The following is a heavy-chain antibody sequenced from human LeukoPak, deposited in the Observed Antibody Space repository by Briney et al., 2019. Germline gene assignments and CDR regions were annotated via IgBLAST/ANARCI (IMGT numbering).Heavy chain of an antibody. Sequence: ASVKVSCKASGYTFTGHYMHWVRQAPGQGLEWMGWINPNSGGTNYAQKFQGRVTMTRDTSISTAYMELSRLRSDDPAVYYCAREDIVTRGGVFDIWGQGTMVTVSS. V-gene: IGHV1-2*02. CDR2: INPNSGGT. D-gene: IGHD2-21*02. CDR1: GYTFTGHY. J-gene: IGHJ3*02. CDR3: AREDIVTRGGVFDI.